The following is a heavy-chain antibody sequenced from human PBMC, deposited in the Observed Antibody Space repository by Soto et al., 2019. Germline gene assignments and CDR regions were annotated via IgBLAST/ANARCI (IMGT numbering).Heavy chain of an antibody. CDR2: ISVIGGST. CDR1: GFTFRSYA. CDR3: AKDRFSIAAAGPYFDY. Sequence: GGSLRLSCASSGFTFRSYAISWVRQAAGKGLEWVSAISVIGGSTYYADSVKGRFTISRDKSKNPLYLQMNSLRAEDTAVYYCAKDRFSIAAAGPYFDYWGQGTLVTVSS. D-gene: IGHD6-13*01. J-gene: IGHJ4*02. V-gene: IGHV3-23*01.